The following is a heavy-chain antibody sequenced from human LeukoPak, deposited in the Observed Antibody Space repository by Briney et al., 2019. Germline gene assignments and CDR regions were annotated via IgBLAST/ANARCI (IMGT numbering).Heavy chain of an antibody. V-gene: IGHV1-46*01. CDR2: INPSGGST. CDR3: ARTWIHEAYNWFDP. D-gene: IGHD5-18*01. Sequence: GASVKVSCKASGYTFISYDINWVRQAPGQGLEWMGIINPSGGSTSYAQKFQGRVTMTRDMSTSTVYMELSSLRSEDTAVYYCARTWIHEAYNWFDPWGQGTLVTVSS. J-gene: IGHJ5*02. CDR1: GYTFISYD.